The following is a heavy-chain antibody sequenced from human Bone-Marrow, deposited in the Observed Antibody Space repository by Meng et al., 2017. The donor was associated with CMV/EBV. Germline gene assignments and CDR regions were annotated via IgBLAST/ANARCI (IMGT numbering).Heavy chain of an antibody. D-gene: IGHD5-12*01. V-gene: IGHV3-48*03. Sequence: SSGASGFTFSSYEMNWVRQAPGKGLEWVSYISSSGSTIYYADSVKGRFTISRDNAKNSLYLQMNSLRAEDKALYYCAGGALVATIDYGMDVWGQGTTVTVSS. CDR1: GFTFSSYE. J-gene: IGHJ6*02. CDR2: ISSSGSTI. CDR3: AGGALVATIDYGMDV.